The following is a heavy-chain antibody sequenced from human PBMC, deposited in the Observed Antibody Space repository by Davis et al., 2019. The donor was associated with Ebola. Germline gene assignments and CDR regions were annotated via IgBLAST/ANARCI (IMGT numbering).Heavy chain of an antibody. J-gene: IGHJ5*02. CDR1: GGSISSYY. Sequence: PSETLSLTCTVSGGSISSYYWSWIRQPPGKGLEWIGYIYYSGSTNYNPSLKSRVTMSINTSKNQFSLELTSVTAADTAMYYCARGLYGDPGKNWFDPWGQGTLVTVSS. V-gene: IGHV4-59*12. CDR2: IYYSGST. CDR3: ARGLYGDPGKNWFDP. D-gene: IGHD4-17*01.